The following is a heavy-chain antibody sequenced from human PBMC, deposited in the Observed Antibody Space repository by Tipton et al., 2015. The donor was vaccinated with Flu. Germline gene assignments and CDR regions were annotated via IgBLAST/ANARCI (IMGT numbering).Heavy chain of an antibody. CDR1: GFTFGDYA. J-gene: IGHJ3*02. CDR3: TRVSWDILTGPDAFDI. D-gene: IGHD3-9*01. V-gene: IGHV3-49*04. CDR2: IRSKAYGGTT. Sequence: SLRLSCTASGFTFGDYAMSWVRQAPGKGLEWVGFIRSKAYGGTTEYAASVKGRFTISRDDSKSIAYLQMNSLKTEDTAVYYCTRVSWDILTGPDAFDIWGQGTMVTVSS.